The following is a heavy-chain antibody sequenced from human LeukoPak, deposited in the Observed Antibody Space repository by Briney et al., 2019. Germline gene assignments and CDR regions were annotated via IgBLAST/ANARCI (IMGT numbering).Heavy chain of an antibody. D-gene: IGHD6-13*01. J-gene: IGHJ5*02. V-gene: IGHV3-23*01. CDR2: MGSSSGTT. Sequence: GGSLRLSCAASGFSFNVYAMNWVRQAPGKGLEWVSSMGSSSGTTYYADSVKGRFTISRDNAKNSLYLQMNSLRAEDTAVYYCARDPAAGIFGFEDTNWFDPWGQGTLVTVSS. CDR3: ARDPAAGIFGFEDTNWFDP. CDR1: GFSFNVYA.